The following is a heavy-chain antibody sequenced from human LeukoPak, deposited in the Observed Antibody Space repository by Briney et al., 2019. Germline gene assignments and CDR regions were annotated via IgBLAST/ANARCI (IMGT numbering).Heavy chain of an antibody. CDR3: ARGSGVHV. CDR2: ITKSSSYV. D-gene: IGHD3-10*01. CDR1: GFTFRTHS. Sequence: KPGGSLRLSCEASGFTFRTHSMNWVRQAPGKGLEWVLSITKSSSYVYYADSVKGRFTISRDNANNSLFLQMNNLGVEDTGVYYCARGSGVHVWGQGTLVIVSS. V-gene: IGHV3-21*04. J-gene: IGHJ4*02.